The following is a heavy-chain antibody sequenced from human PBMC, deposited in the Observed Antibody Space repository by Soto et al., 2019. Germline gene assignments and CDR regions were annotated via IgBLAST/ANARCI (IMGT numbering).Heavy chain of an antibody. Sequence: GGSLRLSCAASGFTFTRYSMNWVRQAPGKGLEWVSSISSTTNYIYYADSMKGRFTVSRDNAKNSVYLEMNSLSAEDTAVYYSERESEDLTSNFDYWGQGTLVTVSS. CDR2: ISSTTNYI. CDR1: GFTFTRYS. V-gene: IGHV3-21*01. J-gene: IGHJ4*02. CDR3: ERESEDLTSNFDY.